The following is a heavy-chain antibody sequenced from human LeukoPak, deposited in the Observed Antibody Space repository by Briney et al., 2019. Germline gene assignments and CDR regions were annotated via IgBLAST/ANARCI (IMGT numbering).Heavy chain of an antibody. Sequence: GGSLRLSCAASGFTFSSYWMSWVRQAPGKGLEWVANIKQDGNEKYYVDSVKGRFTISRDNPKNSLYLQMNSLRAEDTAVYYCARDRAAGTWKDYWGQGTLVTVSS. CDR1: GFTFSSYW. CDR3: ARDRAAGTWKDY. V-gene: IGHV3-7*01. J-gene: IGHJ4*02. D-gene: IGHD6-13*01. CDR2: IKQDGNEK.